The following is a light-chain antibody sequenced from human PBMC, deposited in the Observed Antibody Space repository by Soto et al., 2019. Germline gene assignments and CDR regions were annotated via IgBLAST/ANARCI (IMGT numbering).Light chain of an antibody. J-gene: IGKJ4*01. CDR1: QNLKFNS. Sequence: EIVLTQSPGTLSLSPGERATLSCRASQNLKFNSLAWYQQKPGQAPRLLIHGASNRATDIPDRFSGSRSGTNVSFTINRLEPVHYTVYFCQQCTSSPLTFGGGSKVDI. CDR2: GAS. CDR3: QQCTSSPLT. V-gene: IGKV3-20*01.